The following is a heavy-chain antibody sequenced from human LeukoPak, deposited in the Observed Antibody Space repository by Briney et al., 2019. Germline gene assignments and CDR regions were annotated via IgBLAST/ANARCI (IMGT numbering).Heavy chain of an antibody. Sequence: PGGSLRLSCAASGFTFSTNAMTWFRQAPGKGLEWVSSIGGSGGSTFYADSVKGRFTISRDNSKNTLYLQMNSLRAEDTAVYYCARALLGELSPYWGQGTLVTVSS. J-gene: IGHJ4*02. D-gene: IGHD3-10*01. CDR1: GFTFSTNA. CDR2: IGGSGGST. V-gene: IGHV3-23*01. CDR3: ARALLGELSPY.